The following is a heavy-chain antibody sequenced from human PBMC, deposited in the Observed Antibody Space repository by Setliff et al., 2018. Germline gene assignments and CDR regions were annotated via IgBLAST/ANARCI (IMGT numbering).Heavy chain of an antibody. CDR2: ISTHNGNI. CDR3: ARTRGLDV. V-gene: IGHV1-18*01. J-gene: IGHJ6*02. Sequence: ASVKVSCKASGYTFTSYGISWVRQAPGQGLEWMGWISTHNGNINYAQKFQGRVTMTRNTSISTAYMELSSLRSEDTAVYYCARTRGLDVWGQGTTVTVSS. CDR1: GYTFTSYG.